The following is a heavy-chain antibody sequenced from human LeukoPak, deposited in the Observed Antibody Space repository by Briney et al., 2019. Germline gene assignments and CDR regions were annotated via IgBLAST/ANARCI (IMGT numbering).Heavy chain of an antibody. V-gene: IGHV4-38-2*01. CDR1: GYSISSGYY. J-gene: IGHJ4*02. CDR2: IYHSRST. Sequence: PSETLSLTCAVSGYSISSGYYWGWIRQPPGKGLEWIGSIYHSRSTYYNPSLKSRVTISIDTSKNHFSLKLSSVTAADTAVYYCARWGSSSRYFDYWGQGTLVTVSS. CDR3: ARWGSSSRYFDY. D-gene: IGHD6-6*01.